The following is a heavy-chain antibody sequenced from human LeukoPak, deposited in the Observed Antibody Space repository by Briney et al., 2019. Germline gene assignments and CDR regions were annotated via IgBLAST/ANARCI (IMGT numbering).Heavy chain of an antibody. V-gene: IGHV3-7*05. CDR1: GFTFSNYW. D-gene: IGHD6-13*01. Sequence: GGSLRLSCAASGFTFSNYWMSWVRQAPGKGLEWVANIKHDGSEKYYVDSVKGRFTISRDNAKNSLYLQMNRLRAEDTAVYYCARDESYSSDYWSQGTLVTVSS. CDR2: IKHDGSEK. J-gene: IGHJ4*02. CDR3: ARDESYSSDY.